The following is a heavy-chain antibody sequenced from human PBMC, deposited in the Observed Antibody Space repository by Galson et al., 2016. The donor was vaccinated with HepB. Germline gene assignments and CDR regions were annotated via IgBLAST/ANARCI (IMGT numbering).Heavy chain of an antibody. CDR3: ARGEPEDIVVVVAAIDFDY. J-gene: IGHJ4*02. V-gene: IGHV3-48*01. CDR2: ISSSSSTI. CDR1: FMFGIYS. D-gene: IGHD2-15*01. Sequence: FMFGIYSMNWVRQAPGKGLEWVSYISSSSSTIYYADSVKGRFTISRDNAKNSLYLQMNSLRAEDTAVYYCARGEPEDIVVVVAAIDFDYWGQGILVTVSS.